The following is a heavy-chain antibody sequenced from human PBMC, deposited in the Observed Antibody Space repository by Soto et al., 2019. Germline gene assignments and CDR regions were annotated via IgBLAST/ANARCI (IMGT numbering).Heavy chain of an antibody. V-gene: IGHV4-59*01. CDR1: GVSLTGYH. D-gene: IGHD3-10*01. J-gene: IGHJ5*02. Sequence: PSETLSLTCNVSGVSLTGYHWNWIRQPPGKTLEWIGFVYHSGGVSYNPSLKGRASISVVRSKNQFSLRLSSVTASDTAVYYCARRLNLGSFDHWGQGTLVTVSS. CDR3: ARRLNLGSFDH. CDR2: VYHSGGV.